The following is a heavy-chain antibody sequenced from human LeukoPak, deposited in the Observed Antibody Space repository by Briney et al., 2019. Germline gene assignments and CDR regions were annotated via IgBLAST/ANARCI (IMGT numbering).Heavy chain of an antibody. D-gene: IGHD3-9*01. CDR1: GFAFSSYG. Sequence: GGSLRLSCAASGFAFSSYGMNWVRQAPGKGLEWVSSISSSSSYIYYADSVKGRFTISRDNAKNSLYLQMNSLRAEDTAVYYCARRDYDILTGSLGYWGQGTLVTVSS. CDR2: ISSSSSYI. J-gene: IGHJ4*02. CDR3: ARRDYDILTGSLGY. V-gene: IGHV3-21*01.